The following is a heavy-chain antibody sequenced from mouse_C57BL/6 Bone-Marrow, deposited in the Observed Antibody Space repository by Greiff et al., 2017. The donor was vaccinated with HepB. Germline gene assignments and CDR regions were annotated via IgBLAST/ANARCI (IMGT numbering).Heavy chain of an antibody. CDR3: THHYYGSSYDYAMDY. V-gene: IGHV14-4*01. D-gene: IGHD1-1*01. Sequence: EVQLQQSGAELVRPGASVKLSCTASGFNIKDDYMHWVKQRPEQGLEWIGWIDPENGDTEYASKFQGKATITADTSSNTAYLQLSSLKSEDTAVYYCTHHYYGSSYDYAMDYWGQGTSVTVSS. CDR2: IDPENGDT. J-gene: IGHJ4*01. CDR1: GFNIKDDY.